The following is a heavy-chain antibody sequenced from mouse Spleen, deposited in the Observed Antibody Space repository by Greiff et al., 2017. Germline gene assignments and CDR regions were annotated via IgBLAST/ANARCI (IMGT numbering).Heavy chain of an antibody. CDR2: INPSSGYT. V-gene: IGHV1-4*01. CDR3: ARSQGPYDYDDY. D-gene: IGHD2-4*01. Sequence: QVQLQQSGAELARPGASVKMSCKASDYTFTNYTMHWVKQRPGQGLEWIGYINPSSGYTEYNQKFKDKATLTADKSSSTAYMQLSSLTSEDSAVYYCARSQGPYDYDDYWGQGTTLTVSS. J-gene: IGHJ2*01. CDR1: DYTFTNYT.